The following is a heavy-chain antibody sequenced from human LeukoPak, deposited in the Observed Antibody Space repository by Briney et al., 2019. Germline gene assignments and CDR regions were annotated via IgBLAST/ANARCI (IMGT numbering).Heavy chain of an antibody. CDR1: GGSISSYY. CDR3: ARAAPYCGGGSCSVFDY. CDR2: IYSSGDT. Sequence: SETLSLTCAVSGGSISSYYWSWIRQPPGKGLEWIGYIYSSGDTNYNPSLKSRVTISVDTSMHQFSLKLSSVTAADTAVYYCARAAPYCGGGSCSVFDYWGQGTLVTVSS. V-gene: IGHV4-59*01. J-gene: IGHJ4*02. D-gene: IGHD2-15*01.